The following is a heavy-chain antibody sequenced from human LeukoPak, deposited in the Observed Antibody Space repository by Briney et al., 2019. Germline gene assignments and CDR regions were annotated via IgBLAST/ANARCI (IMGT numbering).Heavy chain of an antibody. CDR1: GFTFSSYG. V-gene: IGHV3-30*18. D-gene: IGHD2-15*01. Sequence: GRSLRLSCAASGFTFSSYGMHWARQAPGKGLEWVAVISYDGSNKYYADSVKGRFTISRDNSKNTLYLQMNSLRAEDTAVYYCAKDRGIVGPWGQGTLVTVSS. CDR2: ISYDGSNK. J-gene: IGHJ5*02. CDR3: AKDRGIVGP.